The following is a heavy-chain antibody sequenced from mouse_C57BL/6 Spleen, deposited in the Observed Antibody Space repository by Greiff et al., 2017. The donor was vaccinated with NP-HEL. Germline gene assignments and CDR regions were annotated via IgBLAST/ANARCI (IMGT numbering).Heavy chain of an antibody. V-gene: IGHV5-4*01. Sequence: EVKLVESGGGLVKPGGSLKLSCAASGFTFSSYAMSWVRQTPEKRLEWVATISDGGSYTYYPDNVKGRFTISRDNAKNNLYLQMSHLKSEDTAMYDCARDPLLRRSWYFDVWGTGTTVTVSS. J-gene: IGHJ1*03. CDR2: ISDGGSYT. D-gene: IGHD1-1*01. CDR1: GFTFSSYA. CDR3: ARDPLLRRSWYFDV.